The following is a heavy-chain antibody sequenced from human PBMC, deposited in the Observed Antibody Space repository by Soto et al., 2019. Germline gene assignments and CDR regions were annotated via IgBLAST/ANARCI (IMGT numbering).Heavy chain of an antibody. CDR2: ISYDGSNK. CDR3: AKPYGDYGWYFDL. CDR1: GFTFSSYG. V-gene: IGHV3-30*18. D-gene: IGHD4-17*01. Sequence: QVQLVESGGGVVQPGRSLRLSCAASGFTFSSYGMHWVRQAPGKGLEWVAVISYDGSNKYYADSVKGRFTISRDNSKNTLYLQMNSLRAEDTDVYYCAKPYGDYGWYFDLWGRGTLVTVSS. J-gene: IGHJ2*01.